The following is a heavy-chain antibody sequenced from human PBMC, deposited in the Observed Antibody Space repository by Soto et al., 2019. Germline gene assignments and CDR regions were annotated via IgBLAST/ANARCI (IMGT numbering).Heavy chain of an antibody. J-gene: IGHJ6*02. CDR1: GFTFSSYA. V-gene: IGHV3-30-3*01. D-gene: IGHD2-15*01. CDR3: ARDRWDCSGGSCYSGYYYGMDV. CDR2: ISYDGSNK. Sequence: QVQLVESGGGVVQPGRSLRLSCAASGFTFSSYAMHWVRQAPGKGLEWVAVISYDGSNKYYADSVKGRFTISRDNSKNTLYLKMNSLRAEDTAVYYCARDRWDCSGGSCYSGYYYGMDVWGQGTTVTVSS.